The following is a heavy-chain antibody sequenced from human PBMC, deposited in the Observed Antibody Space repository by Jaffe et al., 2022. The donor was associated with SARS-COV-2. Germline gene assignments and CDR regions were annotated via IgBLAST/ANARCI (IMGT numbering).Heavy chain of an antibody. Sequence: EVQLVESGGGLVQPGGSLRLSCAASGFTFSSYWMSWVRQAPGKGLEWVANIKQDGSEKYYVDSVKGRFTISRDNAKNSLYLQMNSLRAEDTAVYYCARVIQLWSYYYYYYYMDVWGKGTTVTVSS. J-gene: IGHJ6*03. CDR2: IKQDGSEK. D-gene: IGHD5-18*01. CDR3: ARVIQLWSYYYYYYYMDV. V-gene: IGHV3-7*01. CDR1: GFTFSSYW.